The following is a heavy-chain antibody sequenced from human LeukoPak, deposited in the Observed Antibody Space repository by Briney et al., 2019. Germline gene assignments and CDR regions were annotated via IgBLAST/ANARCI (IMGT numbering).Heavy chain of an antibody. V-gene: IGHV4-59*08. CDR3: ARVPLRGIDY. Sequence: SETLSLTCTVSGGSISSYYWSWIRQPPGKGLEWIGYIYYSGSTNYNPSLKSRVTISVDTSKNQFSLKLSSVTAADTAVYYCARVPLRGIDYWGQGTLVTVSS. D-gene: IGHD3-10*01. CDR1: GGSISSYY. J-gene: IGHJ4*02. CDR2: IYYSGST.